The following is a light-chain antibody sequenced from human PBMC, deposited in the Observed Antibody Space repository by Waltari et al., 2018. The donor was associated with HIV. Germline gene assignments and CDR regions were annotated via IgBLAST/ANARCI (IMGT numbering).Light chain of an antibody. CDR3: QSADSSGSTDVL. J-gene: IGLJ2*01. CDR2: NYH. V-gene: IGLV3-25*03. CDR1: GLSKVS. Sequence: SYELTQSPSVSVSPGPTARIPCSGHGLSKVSPSWYHQKAGPAPVLVMFNYHERPSGIPERFSGSSSGTTVTLTISAVEAEDEGDYYCQSADSSGSTDVLFGGGTRLTVL.